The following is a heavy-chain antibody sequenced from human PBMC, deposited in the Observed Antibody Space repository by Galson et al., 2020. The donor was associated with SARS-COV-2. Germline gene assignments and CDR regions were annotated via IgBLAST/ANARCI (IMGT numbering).Heavy chain of an antibody. D-gene: IGHD2-15*01. CDR3: VRECPGGSSHH. V-gene: IGHV4-39*02. CDR2: ISYTGRS. J-gene: IGHJ5*02. CDR1: GGSTSSADYF. Sequence: SETLSLTCTVSGGSTSSADYFWAWLRQPPGQGLEWPARISYTGRSYYKPSPKSRLTISVDTSKNPFSLTMTSVTAADTAVYYCVRECPGGSSHHWGQGTLVTVSS.